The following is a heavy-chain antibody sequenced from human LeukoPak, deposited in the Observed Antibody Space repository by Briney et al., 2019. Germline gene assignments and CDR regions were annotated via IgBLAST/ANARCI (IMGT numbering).Heavy chain of an antibody. D-gene: IGHD2-2*02. CDR2: INPNSGGT. CDR3: ARVVPRRYCSSTSCYRWFDP. Sequence: RASVKVSCKASGYTFTGYYMHWVRQAPGQGLEWMGWINPNSGGTNYAQKFQGRVTMTRNTSISTAYMELSSLRSEDTAVYYCARVVPRRYCSSTSCYRWFDPWGQGTLVTVSS. V-gene: IGHV1-2*02. J-gene: IGHJ5*02. CDR1: GYTFTGYY.